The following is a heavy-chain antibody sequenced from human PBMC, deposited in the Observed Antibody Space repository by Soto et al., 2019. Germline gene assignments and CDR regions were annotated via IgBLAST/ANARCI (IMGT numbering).Heavy chain of an antibody. J-gene: IGHJ5*02. CDR3: ARAISGYVT. CDR2: INPNSGNT. V-gene: IGHV1-2*02. CDR1: GYTFTGYY. Sequence: ASVKVSCKASGYTFTGYYMHWVRQAPGQGLEWMGWINPNSGNTNYAQKFQGRVTITRDTSASTAYMDLSSLRSEDTAIYYCARAISGYVTWGRGTLVTVSS. D-gene: IGHD5-12*01.